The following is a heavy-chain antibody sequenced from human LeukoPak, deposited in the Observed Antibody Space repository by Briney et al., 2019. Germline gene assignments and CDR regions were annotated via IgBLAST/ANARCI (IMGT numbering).Heavy chain of an antibody. V-gene: IGHV3-30*18. CDR1: GFTFSSYG. CDR3: AKDMYYYGSGSYEKFDP. Sequence: GRSLRLSCAASGFTFSSYGMHWVCQAPGKGLEWVAVISYDGSNKYYADSMKGRLTISRDNSKNTLYLQMDSLRAEDTAVYYCAKDMYYYGSGSYEKFDPWGQGTLVTVSS. J-gene: IGHJ5*02. D-gene: IGHD3-10*01. CDR2: ISYDGSNK.